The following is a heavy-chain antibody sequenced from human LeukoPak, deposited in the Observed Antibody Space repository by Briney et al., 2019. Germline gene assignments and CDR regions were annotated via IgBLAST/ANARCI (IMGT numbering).Heavy chain of an antibody. V-gene: IGHV4-39*07. CDR1: GGSISSGGYY. D-gene: IGHD3-22*01. Sequence: SETLSLTCTVSGGSISSGGYYWSWIRQHPGKGLEWIGEINHSGSTNYNPSLKSRVTISVDTSKNQFSLKLSSVTAADTAVYYCARGIYYDSSGLRYFDYWGQGTLVTVS. J-gene: IGHJ4*02. CDR3: ARGIYYDSSGLRYFDY. CDR2: INHSGST.